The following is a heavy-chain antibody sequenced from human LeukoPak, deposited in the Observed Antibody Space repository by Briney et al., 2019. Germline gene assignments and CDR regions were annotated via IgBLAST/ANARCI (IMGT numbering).Heavy chain of an antibody. V-gene: IGHV3-23*01. CDR3: ATKSPGTYPFDY. D-gene: IGHD1-1*01. J-gene: IGHJ4*02. Sequence: GGSLRISCSASGFTFSSYAMNWVRQAPGKGLEWVSVISGSGGITYYADSVKGRFTISRDNSIKTVYLQMNSLRADDTAVYYCATKSPGTYPFDYWGQGTLVTVSS. CDR1: GFTFSSYA. CDR2: ISGSGGIT.